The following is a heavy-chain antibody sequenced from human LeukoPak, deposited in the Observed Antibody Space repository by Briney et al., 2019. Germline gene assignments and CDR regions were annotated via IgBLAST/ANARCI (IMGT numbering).Heavy chain of an antibody. Sequence: PSETLSLTCAVCGGSFSGYYWSWIRQPPGKGLEWIGEINHSGSTNYNPSLKSRVTISVDTSKNQFSLKLSSVTAADTAVYYCARGWFGYYNWFDPWGQGTPVTVSS. CDR2: INHSGST. CDR3: ARGWFGYYNWFDP. J-gene: IGHJ5*02. CDR1: GGSFSGYY. V-gene: IGHV4-34*01. D-gene: IGHD3-10*01.